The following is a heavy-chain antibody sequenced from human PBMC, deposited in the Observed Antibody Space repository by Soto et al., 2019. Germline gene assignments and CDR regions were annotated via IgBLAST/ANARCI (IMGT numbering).Heavy chain of an antibody. CDR1: GGSFRGYY. Sequence: PSETLSLTCFVSGGSFRGYYWGWVRQPPGKGLEWIGEINHSGSSNYHPYLKSRVTISVATSKKQFSLTVNSVTPADTAVYYWARGEITLLGGMDVWGQGTTFTVSS. J-gene: IGHJ6*02. CDR2: INHSGSS. V-gene: IGHV4-34*01. CDR3: ARGEITLLGGMDV. D-gene: IGHD3-10*01.